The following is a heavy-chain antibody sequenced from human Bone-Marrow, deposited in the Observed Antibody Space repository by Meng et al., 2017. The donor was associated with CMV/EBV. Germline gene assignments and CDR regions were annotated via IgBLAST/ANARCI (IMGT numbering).Heavy chain of an antibody. Sequence: SETLSLTCTVSGGSISSSSYYWGWIRQPPGKGLEWIGSIYYSGSTYYNPSLKSRVTISVDTSKNQFSLKLSSVTAADTAVYYCASISPYYGHPEDWGPGTLVTGSS. CDR3: ASISPYYGHPED. D-gene: IGHD1-26*01. J-gene: IGHJ4*02. CDR1: GGSISSSSYY. CDR2: IYYSGST. V-gene: IGHV4-39*07.